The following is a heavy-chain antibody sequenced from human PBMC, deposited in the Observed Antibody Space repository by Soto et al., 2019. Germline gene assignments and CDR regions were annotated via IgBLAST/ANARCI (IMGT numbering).Heavy chain of an antibody. Sequence: SETLSLTCTVSGGSISSSSYYWGWFRQPPGKGLEWIGSIYYSGSTYYNPSLKSRVTISVDTSKNQFSLKLSSVTAADTAVYYCARLLTDPLRYFDRLEDYYGMDVWGQGTGVTVSS. J-gene: IGHJ6*02. D-gene: IGHD3-9*01. CDR1: GGSISSSSYY. CDR3: ARLLTDPLRYFDRLEDYYGMDV. CDR2: IYYSGST. V-gene: IGHV4-39*01.